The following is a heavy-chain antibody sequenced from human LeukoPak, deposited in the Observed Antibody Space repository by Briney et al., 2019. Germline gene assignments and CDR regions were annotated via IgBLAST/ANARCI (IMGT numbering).Heavy chain of an antibody. CDR1: GGTFSSYA. D-gene: IGHD4-17*01. Sequence: GASVKVSCKASGGTFSSYAISWVRQAPGQGLEWIGGIIPIFGTANYAQKFQGRVTITADESTSTAYMELSSLRSEDTAVYYCAREFFGDYGSYYFDYWGQGTLVAVSS. V-gene: IGHV1-69*13. CDR2: IIPIFGTA. J-gene: IGHJ4*02. CDR3: AREFFGDYGSYYFDY.